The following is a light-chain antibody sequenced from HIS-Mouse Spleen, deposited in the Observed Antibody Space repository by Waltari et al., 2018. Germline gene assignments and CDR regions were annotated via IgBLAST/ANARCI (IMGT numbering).Light chain of an antibody. CDR1: SSNIGSNT. CDR3: AAWDDSFHVV. Sequence: QSVLTQPPSASGTPGQRVTISCSGSSSNIGSNTVNRYQQLPGTAPKLLIYSNNPRPSGVTDRFSSYKAGTSASLAISGLQTEDEADYYGAAWDDSFHVVFGGGTKLTVL. J-gene: IGLJ2*01. V-gene: IGLV1-44*01. CDR2: SNN.